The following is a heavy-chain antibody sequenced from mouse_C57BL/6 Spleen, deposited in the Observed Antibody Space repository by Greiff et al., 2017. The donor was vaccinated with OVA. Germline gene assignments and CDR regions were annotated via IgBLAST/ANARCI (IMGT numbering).Heavy chain of an antibody. Sequence: VQLQQSGPGLVQPSQSLSITCTVSGFSLTSYGVHWVRQSPGKGLEWLGVIWRGGSTDYNAAFISRLSISKDNSKSQVFFKMNSLQADDTAIYYCARNYYGYYFDYWGQGTTLTVSS. CDR3: ARNYYGYYFDY. V-gene: IGHV2-2*01. CDR2: IWRGGST. CDR1: GFSLTSYG. D-gene: IGHD1-1*01. J-gene: IGHJ2*01.